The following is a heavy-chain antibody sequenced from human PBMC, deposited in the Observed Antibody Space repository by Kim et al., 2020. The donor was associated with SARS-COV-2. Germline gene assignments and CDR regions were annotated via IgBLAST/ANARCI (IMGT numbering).Heavy chain of an antibody. Sequence: KRRVTISVDTSKNQFSLRLTSVTAADTAVYYCARATYVWGSYRAYYFDYWGQGTLVTVSS. V-gene: IGHV4-31*02. D-gene: IGHD3-16*02. J-gene: IGHJ4*02. CDR3: ARATYVWGSYRAYYFDY.